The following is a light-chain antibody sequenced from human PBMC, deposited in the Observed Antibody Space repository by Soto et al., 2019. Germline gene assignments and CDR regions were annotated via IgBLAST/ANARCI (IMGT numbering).Light chain of an antibody. J-gene: IGKJ2*01. CDR1: QSVLYSSNNKNY. V-gene: IGKV4-1*01. Sequence: DIVMTQSPDSLAVSLGERATINCKSSQSVLYSSNNKNYLAWYQQKPGQPPKLLIYWASTRESGVADRFSGSGFGTYFTLNISSLQAEDVAVYYCQQYYSTPDTFGQGTKLEIK. CDR2: WAS. CDR3: QQYYSTPDT.